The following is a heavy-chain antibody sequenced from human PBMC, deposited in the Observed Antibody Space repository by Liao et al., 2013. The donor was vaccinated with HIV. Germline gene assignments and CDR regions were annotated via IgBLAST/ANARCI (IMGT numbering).Heavy chain of an antibody. CDR3: ARGRLTSFDS. CDR2: MDYRGTT. CDR1: GASISSSSYY. Sequence: QLQLQESGPGLVKPSETLSLTCTVSGASISSSSYYWGWIRQPPGKGLEWIGSMDYRGTTYDNPSLRSRVTISVDTSKNQLSLKVTSVTAADTAVYYCARGRLTSFDSWGQGTLVSVSS. J-gene: IGHJ5*01. D-gene: IGHD1/OR15-1a*01. V-gene: IGHV4-39*07.